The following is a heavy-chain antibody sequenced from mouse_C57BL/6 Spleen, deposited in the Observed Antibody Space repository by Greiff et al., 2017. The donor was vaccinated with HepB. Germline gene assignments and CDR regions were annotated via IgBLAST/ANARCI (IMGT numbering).Heavy chain of an antibody. V-gene: IGHV2-5*01. CDR1: GFSLTSYG. CDR2: IWRGGST. J-gene: IGHJ3*01. D-gene: IGHD1-1*01. Sequence: VQVVESGPGLVQPSQSLSITCTVSGFSLTSYGVHWVRQSPGKGLEWLGVIWRGGSTDYNAAFMSRLSITKDNSKSQVFFKMNSLQADDTAIYYCAKSSLYVSTYGGFAYWGQGTLVTVSA. CDR3: AKSSLYVSTYGGFAY.